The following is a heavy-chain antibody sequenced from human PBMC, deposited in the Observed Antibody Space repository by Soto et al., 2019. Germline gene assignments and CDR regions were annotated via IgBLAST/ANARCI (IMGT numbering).Heavy chain of an antibody. CDR1: GFTFSDSA. CDR2: IVVGSGNI. J-gene: IGHJ6*02. D-gene: IGHD3-3*01. Sequence: QKQLVQSGPEVKKPGTSVKVSCEASGFTFSDSAVQWVRQARGQRLEWIGWIVVGSGNINYAQKVQERVTITRDMSTTTAYMELSSLRVEDTAVYYCAAGHYDFSGGPEGMDVWGQGTTVTVSS. CDR3: AAGHYDFSGGPEGMDV. V-gene: IGHV1-58*01.